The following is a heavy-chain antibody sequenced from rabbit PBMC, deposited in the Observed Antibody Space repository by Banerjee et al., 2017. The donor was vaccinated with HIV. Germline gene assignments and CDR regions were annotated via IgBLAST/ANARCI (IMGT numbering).Heavy chain of an antibody. D-gene: IGHD1-1*01. CDR1: GFDFNSYG. Sequence: QEQLVESGGGLVQPGGSLKLSCKASGFDFNSYGVNWVRQAPGKGLEWIGYIDPVFGSTYYASWVNGRFTISSHNAQNTLYLQLNSLTAADTATYFCVREGLPYASSSAYYRVLWGPGTLVTVS. CDR2: IDPVFGST. J-gene: IGHJ6*01. V-gene: IGHV1S47*01. CDR3: VREGLPYASSSAYYRVL.